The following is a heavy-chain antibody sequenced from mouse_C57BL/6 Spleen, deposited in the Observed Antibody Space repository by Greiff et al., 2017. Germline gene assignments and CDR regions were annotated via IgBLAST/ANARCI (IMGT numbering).Heavy chain of an antibody. J-gene: IGHJ3*01. CDR2: ISYDGSN. D-gene: IGHD1-1*01. CDR1: GYSITSGYY. Sequence: EVKLVESGPGLVKPSQSLSLTCSVTGYSITSGYYWNWIRQFPGNKLEWMGYISYDGSNNYNPSLKNRISITRDTSKNQFFLKLNSVTTEDTATYYCAREGYYGSSYAWFAYWGQGTLVTVSA. V-gene: IGHV3-6*01. CDR3: AREGYYGSSYAWFAY.